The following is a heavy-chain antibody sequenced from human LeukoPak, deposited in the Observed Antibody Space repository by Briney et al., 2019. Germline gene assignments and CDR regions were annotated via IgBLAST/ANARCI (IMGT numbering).Heavy chain of an antibody. J-gene: IGHJ4*02. CDR2: IIPIFGTA. Sequence: ASVKVSCKASGGTFSSYAISWVRQAPGQGLEWMGGIIPIFGTANYAQKFQGRVTITTDESTSTAYMELSSLRSEDTAVYYCARAPTGDRALDYWGQGTLVTVSS. CDR3: ARAPTGDRALDY. CDR1: GGTFSSYA. D-gene: IGHD7-27*01. V-gene: IGHV1-69*05.